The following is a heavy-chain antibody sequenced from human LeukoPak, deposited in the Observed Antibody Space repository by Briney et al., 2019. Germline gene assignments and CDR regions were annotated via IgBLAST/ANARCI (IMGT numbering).Heavy chain of an antibody. D-gene: IGHD3-22*01. V-gene: IGHV3-66*02. CDR3: ARVWYYYDSSGSNWFDP. CDR2: IYSGGST. Sequence: PGGSLRLSCAASGFTVSSNYMSWVRQAPGKGVEWVSVIYSGGSTYYSDSVKGRFTISRDNSKNTLYLQMNSLRAEDTAVYYCARVWYYYDSSGSNWFDPWGQGTLVTVSS. J-gene: IGHJ5*02. CDR1: GFTVSSNY.